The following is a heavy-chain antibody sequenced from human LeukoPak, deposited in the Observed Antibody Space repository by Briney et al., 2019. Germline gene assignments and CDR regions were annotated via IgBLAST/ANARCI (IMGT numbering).Heavy chain of an antibody. D-gene: IGHD3-3*01. CDR1: GGSISSGGYY. J-gene: IGHJ4*02. CDR3: ARARAEYYDFWSGYLDY. V-gene: IGHV4-30-2*01. Sequence: SQTLSLTCTVSGGSISSGGYYWSWIRQPPGKGLEWIGYIYHSGSTYYNPSLKSRVTISVDRSKNQFSLKLSSVTAADTAVYYCARARAEYYDFWSGYLDYWGQGTLVTVSS. CDR2: IYHSGST.